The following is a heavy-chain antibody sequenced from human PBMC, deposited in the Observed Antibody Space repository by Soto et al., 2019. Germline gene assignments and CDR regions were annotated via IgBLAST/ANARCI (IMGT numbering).Heavy chain of an antibody. J-gene: IGHJ4*02. V-gene: IGHV3-23*01. CDR3: AFLIVATITTDVDY. CDR2: ISGSGGST. D-gene: IGHD5-12*01. Sequence: EVQLLESGGGLVQPGGSLRLSCAASGFTFSSYAMSWVRQAPGKGLEWVSAISGSGGSTYYADSVKGRFTISSDNSKNTLYLQMNSLRAEDTAVYYCAFLIVATITTDVDYWGQGTLVTVSS. CDR1: GFTFSSYA.